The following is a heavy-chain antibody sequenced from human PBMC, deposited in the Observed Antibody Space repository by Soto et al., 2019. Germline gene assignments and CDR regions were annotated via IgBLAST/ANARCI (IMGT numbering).Heavy chain of an antibody. V-gene: IGHV4-39*01. CDR2: IYYSGST. J-gene: IGHJ6*02. Sequence: SETLSLTCTVSGGSISSSSYYWGWIRQPPGKGLEWIGSIYYSGSTYYNPSLKSRVTISVDTSKNQFSLKLSSVTAADTAVYYCARQGKYYGMDVWGQGTTVTVSS. CDR1: GGSISSSSYY. CDR3: ARQGKYYGMDV.